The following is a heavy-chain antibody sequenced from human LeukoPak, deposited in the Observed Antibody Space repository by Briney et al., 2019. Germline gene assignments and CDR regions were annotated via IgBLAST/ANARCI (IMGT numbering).Heavy chain of an antibody. V-gene: IGHV3-23*01. J-gene: IGHJ4*02. CDR3: TTDLDVLRFLEWLLFDY. CDR2: ISGSGGST. Sequence: GGSLRLSCAASGFTFSSYAMSWVRQAPGKGLEWVSAISGSGGSTYYADSVKGRFTISRDNSKNTLYLQMNSLRAEDTAVYYCTTDLDVLRFLEWLLFDYWGQGTLVTVSS. CDR1: GFTFSSYA. D-gene: IGHD3-3*01.